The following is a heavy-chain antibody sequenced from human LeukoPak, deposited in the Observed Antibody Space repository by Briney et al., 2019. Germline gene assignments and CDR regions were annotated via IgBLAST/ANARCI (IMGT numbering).Heavy chain of an antibody. CDR1: GGSISSYY. CDR2: IYYSGST. V-gene: IGHV4-59*08. CDR3: ARPPGIAAAWFDP. J-gene: IGHJ5*02. D-gene: IGHD6-13*01. Sequence: PSETLSLTCTVSGGSISSYYWSWIRQPPGEGLEWVGYIYYSGSTNYNPSLQSRVTISVDKSKDQFSLKLNAVTAADTAMYYCARPPGIAAAWFDPWGQGTLVTVSS.